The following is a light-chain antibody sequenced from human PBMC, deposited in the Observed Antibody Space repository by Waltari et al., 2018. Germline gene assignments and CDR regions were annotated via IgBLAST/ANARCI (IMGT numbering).Light chain of an antibody. J-gene: IGKJ2*01. Sequence: EIVVTQSPLSLPVTPGEPASISCRSSQSLLYSNGNNYLDWYLQKPGQSPRLLIYETSNRASGVPDRFSGSGSGTDFTLKISRVETGDVGIYYCMQALQAPYTFGQGTKLEIK. V-gene: IGKV2-28*01. CDR2: ETS. CDR3: MQALQAPYT. CDR1: QSLLYSNGNNY.